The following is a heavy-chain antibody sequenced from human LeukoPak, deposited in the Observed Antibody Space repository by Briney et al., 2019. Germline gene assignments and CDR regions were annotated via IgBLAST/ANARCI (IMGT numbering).Heavy chain of an antibody. CDR2: IHRNGSP. D-gene: IGHD6-6*01. CDR3: ASPLYSSSHFDF. Sequence: SETLSLTCTVSGLSISSGYYWGWIRQPPGKGLECIGNIHRNGSPYYSPSLKSRVAISTDTSKNQFSLRLTSVTAAETGVYYCASPLYSSSHFDFWGQGALVTVSS. J-gene: IGHJ4*02. CDR1: GLSISSGYY. V-gene: IGHV4-38-2*02.